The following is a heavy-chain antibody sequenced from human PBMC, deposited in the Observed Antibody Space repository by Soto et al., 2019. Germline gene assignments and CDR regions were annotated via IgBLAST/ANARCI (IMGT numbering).Heavy chain of an antibody. J-gene: IGHJ6*02. CDR2: TYYRSKWYN. CDR1: GDSVSSNSAA. Sequence: SQTLSLTCDISGDSVSSNSAAWNWIRQSPSRGLEWLGRTYYRSKWYNEYAVSVKSRITINPDTSKNQFSLQLNSVTPEDTAVYYCARQANRKYYNGMDVWGQGTTVTVSS. CDR3: ARQANRKYYNGMDV. V-gene: IGHV6-1*01.